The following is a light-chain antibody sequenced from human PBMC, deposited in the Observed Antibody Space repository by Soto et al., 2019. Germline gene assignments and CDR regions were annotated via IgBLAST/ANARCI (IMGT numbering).Light chain of an antibody. CDR1: ERVSNN. CDR3: QQYSIWRT. Sequence: ELAISQSPSTLSLSPFERSTLSFRASERVSNNLAWYQQKAGQAPRLLIYGASTRATGIPARFSGSGSGTEFTLTISSLESEDFAVYYCQQYSIWRTFGQGTKVDIK. V-gene: IGKV3-15*01. CDR2: GAS. J-gene: IGKJ1*01.